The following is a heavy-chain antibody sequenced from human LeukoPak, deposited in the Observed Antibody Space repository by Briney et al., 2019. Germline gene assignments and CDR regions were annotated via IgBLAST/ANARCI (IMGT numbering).Heavy chain of an antibody. CDR1: GYTVTGYY. Sequence: GASVKVSCKTSGYTVTGYYIHWVRQAPGQGLEWMGWINPNSGGTNYAQKFQGRVTMTRDMSTSTVYMELSSLRSEDTAVYYCARDRQVATNYYYYMDVWGKGTTVTVSS. CDR3: ARDRQVATNYYYYMDV. J-gene: IGHJ6*03. CDR2: INPNSGGT. V-gene: IGHV1-2*02. D-gene: IGHD5-12*01.